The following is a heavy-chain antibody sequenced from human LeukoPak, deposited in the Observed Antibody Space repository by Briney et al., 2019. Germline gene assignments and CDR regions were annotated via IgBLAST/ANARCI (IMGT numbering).Heavy chain of an antibody. Sequence: PGGSLRLSRAASGFTFSSYEMNWVRQAPGKGLEWVSYISSSGSTIYYADSVKGRFTISRDNAKNSLYLQMNSLRAEDTAVYYCARGSYRPDYWGQGTLVTVSS. CDR1: GFTFSSYE. V-gene: IGHV3-48*03. CDR2: ISSSGSTI. CDR3: ARGSYRPDY. D-gene: IGHD3-10*01. J-gene: IGHJ4*02.